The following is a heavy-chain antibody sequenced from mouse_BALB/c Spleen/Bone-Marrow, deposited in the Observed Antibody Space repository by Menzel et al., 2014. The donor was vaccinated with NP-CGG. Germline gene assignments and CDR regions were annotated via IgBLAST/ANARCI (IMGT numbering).Heavy chain of an antibody. J-gene: IGHJ4*01. V-gene: IGHV4-1*02. D-gene: IGHD1-2*01. CDR3: GRLHYYGHVAY. CDR1: GFDLSRFW. CDR2: INPDSITI. Sequence: EVKLMESGGGLVQPGGSLKLSCAASGFDLSRFWMTWVRQAPGKGLEWIGEINPDSITINYTPSLKNKFIISRDNAKNTLYLQMGKVRSEDTALYYCGRLHYYGHVAYWGQGTSVTVSS.